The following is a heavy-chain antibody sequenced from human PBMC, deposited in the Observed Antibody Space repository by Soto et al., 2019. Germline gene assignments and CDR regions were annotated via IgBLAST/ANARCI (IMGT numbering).Heavy chain of an antibody. CDR2: ISGSGGST. V-gene: IGHV3-23*01. Sequence: EVQLLESGGGLVQPGGSLRLSCAASGFTFSSYAMSWVRQAPGKGLEWVSAISGSGGSTYYADSVKGRFTISRDNSKNTLYLQINSLRADDTAVYYCAKVRSSWFYFDYWGQGTLVTVSS. D-gene: IGHD6-13*01. CDR3: AKVRSSWFYFDY. CDR1: GFTFSSYA. J-gene: IGHJ4*02.